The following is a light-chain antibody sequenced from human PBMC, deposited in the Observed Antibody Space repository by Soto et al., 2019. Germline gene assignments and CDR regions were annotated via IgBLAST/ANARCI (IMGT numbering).Light chain of an antibody. J-gene: IGKJ1*01. CDR1: QSVSSSY. CDR3: QQYGSSPQT. Sequence: IVWTQSPGTLSLSLGERATLSCRASQSVSSSYLAWYQQKPGQAPRLLIYGASSRATGIPDRFSGSGSGTDFTLTISGLEPEDFAVYYCQQYGSSPQTFGQGTKVDIK. CDR2: GAS. V-gene: IGKV3-20*01.